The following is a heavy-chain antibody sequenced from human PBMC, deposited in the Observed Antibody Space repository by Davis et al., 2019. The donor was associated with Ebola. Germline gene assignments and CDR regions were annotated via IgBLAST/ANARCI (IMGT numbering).Heavy chain of an antibody. CDR2: ISSSSSYI. CDR1: GFTFSSYS. J-gene: IGHJ6*02. V-gene: IGHV3-21*01. Sequence: PGGSLRLSCAASGFTFSSYSMNWVRQAPGKGLEWVSSISSSSSYIYYADSVKGRFTISRDNAKNSLYLQMNSLRAEDTAVYYCAKDISPAAAGTYYYYGMDVWGQGTTVTVSS. D-gene: IGHD6-13*01. CDR3: AKDISPAAAGTYYYYGMDV.